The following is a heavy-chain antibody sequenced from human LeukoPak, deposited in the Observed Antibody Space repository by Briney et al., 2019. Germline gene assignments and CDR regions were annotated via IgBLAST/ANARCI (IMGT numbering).Heavy chain of an antibody. Sequence: PGKSLRLSCAASGCTFSRCGMHWVRQAPGKGLEWVTTISFDGSNKYYADSVKGRFTISRDNSKNTLYLQMNSLRAEDTAVYYCASDLEQWLVPRHGLDAFDIWGQGTMVNVSS. D-gene: IGHD6-19*01. CDR1: GCTFSRCG. CDR3: ASDLEQWLVPRHGLDAFDI. CDR2: ISFDGSNK. J-gene: IGHJ3*02. V-gene: IGHV3-30*03.